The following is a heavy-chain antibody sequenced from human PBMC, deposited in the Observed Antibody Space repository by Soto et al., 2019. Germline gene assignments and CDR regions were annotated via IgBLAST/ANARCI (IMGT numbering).Heavy chain of an antibody. J-gene: IGHJ4*02. CDR2: IYYSGST. Sequence: QLQLQESGPGLVKPSETLSLTCTVSGGSISSSSYYWGWIRQPPWKGLEWIGRIYYSGSTYYNPSLMSRVTISGDTSKNQCSLKLSSVTAADTAVYYCARGILFLEWITNRGIDYWGQGTLVTVSS. V-gene: IGHV4-39*01. D-gene: IGHD3-3*01. CDR3: ARGILFLEWITNRGIDY. CDR1: GGSISSSSYY.